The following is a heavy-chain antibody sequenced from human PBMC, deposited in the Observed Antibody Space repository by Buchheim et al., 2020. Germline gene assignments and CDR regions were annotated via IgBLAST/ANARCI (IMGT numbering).Heavy chain of an antibody. D-gene: IGHD2-2*01. CDR1: GGSFSGYY. Sequence: QVQLQQWGAGLLKPSETLSLTCAVYGGSFSGYYWSWIRQPPGKGLEWIGEINHSGSTNYNPSLKSRVTISVDTSKNQLSLKRSSVTAAYTAVYYCARGAGCSSTSCFDYWGQGTL. J-gene: IGHJ4*02. CDR2: INHSGST. V-gene: IGHV4-34*01. CDR3: ARGAGCSSTSCFDY.